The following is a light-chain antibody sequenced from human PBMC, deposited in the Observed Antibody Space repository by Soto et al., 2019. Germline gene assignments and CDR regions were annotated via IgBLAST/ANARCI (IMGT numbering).Light chain of an antibody. CDR1: SSNIGSNS. J-gene: IGLJ1*01. V-gene: IGLV1-47*02. Sequence: QSVLTQPPSASGTPGQRVTISCSGSSSNIGSNSVYWYQQLPGTAPKLLIYTNNQRPSGVPDRFSGSKSGTSASLAISGLRSEDEADYYCAAWDDSLSGYVFGTGTK. CDR3: AAWDDSLSGYV. CDR2: TNN.